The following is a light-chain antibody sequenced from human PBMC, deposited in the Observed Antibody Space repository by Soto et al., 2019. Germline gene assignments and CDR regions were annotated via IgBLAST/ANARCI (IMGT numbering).Light chain of an antibody. Sequence: QSVLTQPPSASGTPGQRVTISCSGSSSNLGSSYVFWYQQLPGTAPKLLIYSNTQRPSGVPDRFSGSKSGTSASLAISGLRSEDEADYYCAAWDDSLSAYVFGTGTKLTVL. CDR3: AAWDDSLSAYV. CDR2: SNT. J-gene: IGLJ1*01. V-gene: IGLV1-47*02. CDR1: SSNLGSSY.